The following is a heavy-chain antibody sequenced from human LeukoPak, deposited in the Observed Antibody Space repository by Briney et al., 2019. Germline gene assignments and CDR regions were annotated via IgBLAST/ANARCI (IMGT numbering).Heavy chain of an antibody. CDR2: IYHSGST. V-gene: IGHV4-38-2*01. CDR1: GYSISSGYY. Sequence: PSETLSLTCAVSGYSISSGYYWGWIRQPPGKGLEWIGSIYHSGSTYYNPSLKSRVTISVDMSKNQFSLKLSSVTAADTAVYYCARQEKPFDYWGQGTLVTVSS. J-gene: IGHJ4*02. CDR3: ARQEKPFDY.